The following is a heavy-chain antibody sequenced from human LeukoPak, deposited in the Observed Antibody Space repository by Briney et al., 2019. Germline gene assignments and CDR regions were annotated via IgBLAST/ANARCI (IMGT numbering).Heavy chain of an antibody. V-gene: IGHV3-64*02. Sequence: GGSLRLSCAASGFTFSDYAMHRVRQAPGKGLEYVSVISSNGGSTYYADSVKGRFTMSRDNSRNMLYLQMNSLRDEDTAVYYCARGHCGGDCFFPVDYWGQGTLVTVSS. D-gene: IGHD2-21*02. CDR2: ISSNGGST. CDR1: GFTFSDYA. CDR3: ARGHCGGDCFFPVDY. J-gene: IGHJ4*02.